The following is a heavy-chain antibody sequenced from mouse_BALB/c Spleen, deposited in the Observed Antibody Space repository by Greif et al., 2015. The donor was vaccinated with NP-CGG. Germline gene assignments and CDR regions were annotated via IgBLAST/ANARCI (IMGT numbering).Heavy chain of an antibody. D-gene: IGHD1-1*01. CDR2: ISSGSSTI. V-gene: IGHV5-17*02. CDR1: GFTFSSFG. CDR3: AVITTVQGY. J-gene: IGHJ2*01. Sequence: DVMLVESGGGLVQPGGSRKLSCAASGFTFSSFGMHWVRQAPEKGLEWVAYISSGSSTIYYADTVKGRFTISRDNPKNTLFLQMTSLRSEDTAMYYCAVITTVQGYWGQGTTLTVSS.